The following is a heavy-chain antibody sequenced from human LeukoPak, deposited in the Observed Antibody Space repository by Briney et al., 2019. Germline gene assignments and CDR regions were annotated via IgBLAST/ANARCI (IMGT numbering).Heavy chain of an antibody. CDR3: ARDQTSNS. J-gene: IGHJ4*02. Sequence: PGGSLRLSCAASGFTFSSYSMNWVRQGPGKGLEWVSSITTSSSYIYYADSVKGRFTISRDDAKNSLYLQMNSLRAEDTAVYYCARDQTSNSWGQGTLVTVSS. V-gene: IGHV3-21*01. CDR1: GFTFSSYS. CDR2: ITTSSSYI.